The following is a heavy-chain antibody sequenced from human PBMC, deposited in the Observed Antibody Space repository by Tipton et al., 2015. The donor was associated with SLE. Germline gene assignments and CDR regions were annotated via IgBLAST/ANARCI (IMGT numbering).Heavy chain of an antibody. CDR1: GYTFTDYY. Sequence: QLVQSGAAVKKPGATVKISCKVSGYTFTDYYMHGVRQAPGQGLEWMGWISAYNGNTNYAQKLQGRGTMTTDTSTSTAYMELRRLRSDDTAVYYCGAHGYSSGWNYFDYWGQGTLVTVSS. J-gene: IGHJ4*02. D-gene: IGHD6-19*01. CDR3: GAHGYSSGWNYFDY. CDR2: ISAYNGNT. V-gene: IGHV1-18*04.